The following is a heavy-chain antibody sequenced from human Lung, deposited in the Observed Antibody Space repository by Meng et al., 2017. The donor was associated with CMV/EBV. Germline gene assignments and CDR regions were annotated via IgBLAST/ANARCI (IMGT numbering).Heavy chain of an antibody. CDR3: AVMGSAWFGRSYVRN. D-gene: IGHD6-19*01. CDR1: GFIFDNHG. J-gene: IGHJ1*01. V-gene: IGHV3-20*04. CDR2: FNWNGDTI. Sequence: ETLSLXCAASGFIFDNHGMTWVRQAPGKGLEWVSGFNWNGDTIGYADSVKGRFTISRDNAKNSLYLQMNRLRAEDTALYYCAVMGSAWFGRSYVRNWGQGTLVTVSS.